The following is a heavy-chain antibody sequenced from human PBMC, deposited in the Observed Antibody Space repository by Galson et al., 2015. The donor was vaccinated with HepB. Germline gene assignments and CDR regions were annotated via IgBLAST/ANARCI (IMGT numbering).Heavy chain of an antibody. CDR3: AKVGCSSTSCPYYFDY. CDR2: ISGSGGST. J-gene: IGHJ4*02. D-gene: IGHD2-2*01. Sequence: SLRLSCAASGFTFSSYAMSWVRQAPGKGLEWVSAISGSGGSTYYADSVKGRFTISRDNSKNTLYLQMNSLRAEDTAVYYCAKVGCSSTSCPYYFDYWGQGTLVTVSS. CDR1: GFTFSSYA. V-gene: IGHV3-23*01.